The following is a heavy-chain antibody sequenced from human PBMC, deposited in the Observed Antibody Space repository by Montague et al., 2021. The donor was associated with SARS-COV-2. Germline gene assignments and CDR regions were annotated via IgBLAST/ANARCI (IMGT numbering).Heavy chain of an antibody. CDR3: ARHERQWLRLYPYYFDY. D-gene: IGHD5-12*01. CDR2: IYYSGST. CDR1: GGSISSSSYY. Sequence: SETRSTCIVSGGSISSSSYYWGWIRQPPGKGLEWIGSIYYSGSTYYNPSLKSRGTISVDTSKNQLSLKLSSVTAADTAVYYCARHERQWLRLYPYYFDYWGQGTLVTVSS. V-gene: IGHV4-39*01. J-gene: IGHJ4*02.